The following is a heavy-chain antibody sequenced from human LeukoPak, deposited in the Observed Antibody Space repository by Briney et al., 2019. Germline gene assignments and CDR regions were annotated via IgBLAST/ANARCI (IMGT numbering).Heavy chain of an antibody. CDR3: ARRTGYSSSRTLYNWFDP. J-gene: IGHJ5*02. V-gene: IGHV4-59*08. CDR2: IYYSGST. Sequence: SETLSLTCTVSGGSISSYYWSWIRQPPGKGLEWIGYIYYSGSTNYNPSLKSRVTISVDTSKNQFSLKLSSVTAADTAVYYCARRTGYSSSRTLYNWFDPWGQGTLVTVSS. CDR1: GGSISSYY. D-gene: IGHD6-13*01.